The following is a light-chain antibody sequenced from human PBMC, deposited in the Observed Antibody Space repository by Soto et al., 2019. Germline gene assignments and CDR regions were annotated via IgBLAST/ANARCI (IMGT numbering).Light chain of an antibody. CDR1: QNIARS. CDR2: QAS. V-gene: IGKV1-5*03. CDR3: QQYEYCKT. J-gene: IGKJ1*01. Sequence: DIQMTQSPSTLSASVGDRVTITCRASQNIARSLAWYQHKPGKAPKVLIYQASRLVSGVPSRFSVRVFGTEFTHTINTLQPDDSATYYCQQYEYCKTFGQGTKVEIK.